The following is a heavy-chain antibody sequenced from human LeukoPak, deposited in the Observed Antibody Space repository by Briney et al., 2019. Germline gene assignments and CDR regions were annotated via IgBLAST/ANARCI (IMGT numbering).Heavy chain of an antibody. J-gene: IGHJ4*02. CDR2: IKLDGCEK. CDR3: AKRPRIAVAGHFDF. V-gene: IGHV3-7*01. CDR1: GFTFSSYW. D-gene: IGHD6-19*01. Sequence: GGSLRLSCAASGFTFSSYWMTWVRQAPGKGLEWVANIKLDGCEKNYVGSVKGRLTISRDNAKNSLYLQMNSLRADDTAVYYCAKRPRIAVAGHFDFWGQGTLVTVSS.